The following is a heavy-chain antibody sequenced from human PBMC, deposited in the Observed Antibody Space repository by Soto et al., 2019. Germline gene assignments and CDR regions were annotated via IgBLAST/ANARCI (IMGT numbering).Heavy chain of an antibody. J-gene: IGHJ4*02. CDR3: ARESEDLTSNFDY. Sequence: GGSLRLSCAASGFTFTRYSMNWVRQAPGKGLEWVSSISITTNYIYYGDSMKGRFTISRDNAKNSLYLEMNSLRAEDTAVYYCARESEDLTSNFDYWGQGTLVTVSS. CDR1: GFTFTRYS. CDR2: ISITTNYI. V-gene: IGHV3-21*06.